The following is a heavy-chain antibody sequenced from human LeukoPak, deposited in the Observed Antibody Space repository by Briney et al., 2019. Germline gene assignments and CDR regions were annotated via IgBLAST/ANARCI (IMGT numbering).Heavy chain of an antibody. CDR2: INHSGST. CDR1: GGSISSYY. D-gene: IGHD1-26*01. CDR3: ARVLYSGYLDY. J-gene: IGHJ4*02. V-gene: IGHV4-34*01. Sequence: PSETLSLTCTVSGGSISSYYWSWIRQPPGKGLEWIGEINHSGSTNYNPSLKSRVTISVDTSKNQFSLKLSSVTAADTAVYYCARVLYSGYLDYWGQGTLVTVSS.